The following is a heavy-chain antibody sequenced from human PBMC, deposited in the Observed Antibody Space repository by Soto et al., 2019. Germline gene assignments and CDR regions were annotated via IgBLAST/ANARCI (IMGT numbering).Heavy chain of an antibody. CDR3: GRGRNGELCIFY. Sequence: QVQLVQSGAEVKKSGASVKVSCKASGYNFIGHYIHWVRHVPGQGREWMGEISCNSGDTKYAQKFQGRVTLTRDTSISTVYMEVRNLSPDDTAMYYCGRGRNGELCIFYWGQGTLVTVYS. J-gene: IGHJ4*02. D-gene: IGHD3-16*01. V-gene: IGHV1-2*02. CDR1: GYNFIGHY. CDR2: ISCNSGDT.